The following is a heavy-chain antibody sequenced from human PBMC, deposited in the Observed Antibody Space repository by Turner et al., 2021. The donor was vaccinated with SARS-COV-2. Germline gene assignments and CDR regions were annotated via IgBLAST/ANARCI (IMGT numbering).Heavy chain of an antibody. D-gene: IGHD1-26*01. CDR3: ARGIKGVLMSGSYYYYGMDV. J-gene: IGHJ6*02. Sequence: QVQLQLWVSGLLKPSETLFHTCAGYGGSFSGYYWSWIHQPPGKGLEWIGKINHSGSTNYNPSLKSRVTISVDTSKNKFSLKLSSVTAADTAVYYCARGIKGVLMSGSYYYYGMDVWGQGTTVTVSS. CDR2: INHSGST. V-gene: IGHV4-34*01. CDR1: GGSFSGYY.